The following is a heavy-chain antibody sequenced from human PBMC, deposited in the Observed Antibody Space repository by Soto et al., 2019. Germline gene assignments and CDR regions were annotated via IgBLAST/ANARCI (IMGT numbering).Heavy chain of an antibody. CDR1: GGTFSSYA. Sequence: ASVKVSCKASGGTFSSYAISWVRQAPGQGLEWMGGIIPIFGTANYAQKFQGRVTITADESTSTAYMELSSLRSEDTVVYYCARGKGDGYTMSYYYYYGMDVWGQGTTVTVSS. V-gene: IGHV1-69*13. D-gene: IGHD5-12*01. CDR3: ARGKGDGYTMSYYYYYGMDV. CDR2: IIPIFGTA. J-gene: IGHJ6*02.